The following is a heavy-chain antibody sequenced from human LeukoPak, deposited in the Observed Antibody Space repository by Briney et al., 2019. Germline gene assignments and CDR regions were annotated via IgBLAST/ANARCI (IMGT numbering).Heavy chain of an antibody. D-gene: IGHD6-13*01. CDR1: GFTFSSYG. J-gene: IGHJ4*02. CDR2: ISYDGSDK. V-gene: IGHV3-30*03. CDR3: AVEQQWVY. Sequence: GGSLRLSCAASGFTFSSYGMHWVRQAPGKGLEWVAVISYDGSDKYYADSVKGRFTISRDNSKNTLYLQMNSLRAEDTAVYYCAVEQQWVYWGQGTLVTVSS.